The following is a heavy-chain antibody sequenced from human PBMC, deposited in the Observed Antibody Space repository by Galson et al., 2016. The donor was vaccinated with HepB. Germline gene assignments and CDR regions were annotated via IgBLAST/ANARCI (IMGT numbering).Heavy chain of an antibody. J-gene: IGHJ4*02. D-gene: IGHD6-19*01. CDR2: ISDDQSKK. V-gene: IGHV3-30*18. Sequence: SLRLSCAASGFTFSSFGMHWVRQAPGKGLERVAVISDDQSKKHYGDSVKGRFTISRDNSKNTLYLQMSSLRVEDTAVYYCAKDRSVALANPYYFDSWGQGTLVTVSS. CDR1: GFTFSSFG. CDR3: AKDRSVALANPYYFDS.